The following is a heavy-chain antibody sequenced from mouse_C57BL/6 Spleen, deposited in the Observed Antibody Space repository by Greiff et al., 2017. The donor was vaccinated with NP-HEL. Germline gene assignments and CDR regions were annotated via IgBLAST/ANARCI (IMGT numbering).Heavy chain of an antibody. D-gene: IGHD2-14*01. CDR1: GFTFSDYG. V-gene: IGHV5-17*01. CDR3: ARGGTYYAMDY. CDR2: ISSGSSTI. J-gene: IGHJ4*01. Sequence: DVKLVESGGGLVKPGGSLKLSYAASGFTFSDYGMHWVRQAPEKGLEWVAYISSGSSTIYYADTVKGRFTISRDNAKNTLFLQMTSLRSEDTAMYYCARGGTYYAMDYWGQGTSVTVSS.